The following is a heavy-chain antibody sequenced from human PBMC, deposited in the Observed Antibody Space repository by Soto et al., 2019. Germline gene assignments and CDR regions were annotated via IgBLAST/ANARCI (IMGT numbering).Heavy chain of an antibody. V-gene: IGHV3-33*01. J-gene: IGHJ4*02. CDR3: AREEAAGFFDY. CDR2: IWYDGSNK. D-gene: IGHD6-13*01. CDR1: GFTFSSYG. Sequence: PGGSLRLSCAASGFTFSSYGMHWVRQAPGKGLEWVAVIWYDGSNKYYADSVKGRFTISRDNSKNTLYLQMNSLRAEDTAVYYCAREEAAGFFDYWGQGTLVTVSS.